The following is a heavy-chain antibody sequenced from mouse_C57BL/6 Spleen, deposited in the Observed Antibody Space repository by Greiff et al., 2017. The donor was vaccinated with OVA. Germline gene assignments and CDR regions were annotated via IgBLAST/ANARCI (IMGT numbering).Heavy chain of an antibody. J-gene: IGHJ4*01. CDR2: IYPGDGDT. CDR1: GYAFSSYW. D-gene: IGHD4-1*01. CDR3: ARAWDVGAMDY. Sequence: LQQSGAELVKPGASVKISCKASGYAFSSYWMNWVKQRPGKGLEWIGQIYPGDGDTNYNGKFKGKATLTADKSSSTAYMQLSSLTSEDSAVYFCARAWDVGAMDYWGQGTSVTVSS. V-gene: IGHV1-80*01.